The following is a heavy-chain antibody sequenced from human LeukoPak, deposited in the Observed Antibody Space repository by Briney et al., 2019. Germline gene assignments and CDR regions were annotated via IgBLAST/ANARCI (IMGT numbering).Heavy chain of an antibody. CDR1: GYTFTSHG. D-gene: IGHD3-9*01. J-gene: IGHJ5*02. CDR2: ISAYSGNT. Sequence: GASVTVSRKASGYTFTSHGIRWVRPAPAQGLAWMGWISAYSGNTNYAQKLPGRVTMTTDTSTSTACMELGSLRSDDTAVYECARAHSLTGYYLGTWGQGALVTVSS. CDR3: ARAHSLTGYYLGT. V-gene: IGHV1-18*01.